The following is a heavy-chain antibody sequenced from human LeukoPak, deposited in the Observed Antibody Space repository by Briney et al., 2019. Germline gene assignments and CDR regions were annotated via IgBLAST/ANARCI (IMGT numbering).Heavy chain of an antibody. V-gene: IGHV5-51*01. D-gene: IGHD3-10*01. J-gene: IGHJ3*02. CDR3: ARQQITMVRGVSIGSAFDI. CDR1: GYSFTSYW. CDR2: IYPGDSDT. Sequence: NLGESLKTSCRGSGYSFTSYWIGWVRQMPGKGLGWMGIIYPGDSDTRYSPSFQGQVTISADKSISTAYLQWSSLKASDTAMYYCARQQITMVRGVSIGSAFDIWGQGTMVTVSS.